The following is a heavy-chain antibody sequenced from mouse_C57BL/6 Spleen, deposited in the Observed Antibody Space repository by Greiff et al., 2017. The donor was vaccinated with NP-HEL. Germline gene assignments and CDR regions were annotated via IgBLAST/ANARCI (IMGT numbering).Heavy chain of an antibody. D-gene: IGHD2-3*01. CDR3: ARIYDGYLDWYFDV. J-gene: IGHJ1*03. CDR1: GFNIKNTY. CDR2: IDPANGNT. V-gene: IGHV14-3*01. Sequence: VQLKESVAELVRPGASVKLSCTASGFNIKNTYMPWVKQRPEQGLEWIGRIDPANGNTKYAPKFQGKATITADTSSNTAYLQLSSLTSEDTAIYYCARIYDGYLDWYFDVWGTGTTVTVSS.